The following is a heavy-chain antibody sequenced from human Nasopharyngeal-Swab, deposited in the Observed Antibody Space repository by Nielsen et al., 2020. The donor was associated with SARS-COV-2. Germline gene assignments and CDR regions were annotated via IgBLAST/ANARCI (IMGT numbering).Heavy chain of an antibody. CDR2: INPNSGGT. Sequence: SVKVSCKASGYTFTGYYMHWVRQAPGQGLEWMGWINPNSGGTNYAQKFQGWVTMTRDTSISTAYMELSRLRSDDTAVYYCARDLGGSSWLGYYFDYWGQGTLVTVSS. J-gene: IGHJ4*02. V-gene: IGHV1-2*04. CDR3: ARDLGGSSWLGYYFDY. D-gene: IGHD6-13*01. CDR1: GYTFTGYY.